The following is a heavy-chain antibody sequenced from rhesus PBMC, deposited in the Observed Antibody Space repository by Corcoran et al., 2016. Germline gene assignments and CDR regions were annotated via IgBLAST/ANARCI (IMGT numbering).Heavy chain of an antibody. Sequence: QVQLQESGPAVVKPSESLSLTCPFSGCSLRHCYLGGWVRPSTGKGLEWIGGIYGSGGSTEYNPSLKSRVTISIDTSKNQFSLKLSSVTAADTAVYYCARQGYSSGWYLCDYWGQGVLVTVSS. CDR1: GCSLRHCYL. D-gene: IGHD6-31*01. CDR3: ARQGYSSGWYLCDY. V-gene: IGHV4-93*02. CDR2: IYGSGGST. J-gene: IGHJ4*01.